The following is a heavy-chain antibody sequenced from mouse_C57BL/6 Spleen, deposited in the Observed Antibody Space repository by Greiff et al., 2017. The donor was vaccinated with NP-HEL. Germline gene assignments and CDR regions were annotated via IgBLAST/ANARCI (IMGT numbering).Heavy chain of an antibody. CDR3: ARWDYSNGFDY. J-gene: IGHJ2*01. CDR1: GYTFTSYW. CDR2: INPSNGGT. D-gene: IGHD2-5*01. Sequence: QVQLQQPGTELVKPGASVKLSCKASGYTFTSYWMHWVKQRPGQGLEWIGNINPSNGGTNYNAKFKRKATLTVDKSSSTAYMQLSSLTSEDSAVYYCARWDYSNGFDYWGQGTTLTVSS. V-gene: IGHV1-53*01.